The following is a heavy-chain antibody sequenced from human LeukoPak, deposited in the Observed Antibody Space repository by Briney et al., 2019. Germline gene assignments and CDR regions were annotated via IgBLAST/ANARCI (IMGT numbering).Heavy chain of an antibody. CDR3: VRLTWYHYMDV. D-gene: IGHD4/OR15-4a*01. Sequence: SETLSLTCTVSGYSISSGYHWGWIRQPPRKGLEWIGSIYYSGTTYCNPSLKSRVIISVDTSKNQFSLKLTSVTAADTAVYYCVRLTWYHYMDVWGKGTTVTVSS. CDR1: GYSISSGYH. V-gene: IGHV4-38-2*02. J-gene: IGHJ6*03. CDR2: IYYSGTT.